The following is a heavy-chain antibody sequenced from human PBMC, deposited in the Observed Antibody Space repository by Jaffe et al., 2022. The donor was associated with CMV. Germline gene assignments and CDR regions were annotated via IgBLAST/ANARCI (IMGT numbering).Heavy chain of an antibody. Sequence: QVQLVQSGAEVKKPGASVKVSCKASGYTFTGYYMHWVRQAPGQGLEWMGWINPNSGGTNYAQKFQGRVTMTRDTSISTAYMELSRLRSDDTAVYYCARDLNSHYYDSSGSDKTSGAFDIWGQGTMVTVSS. CDR2: INPNSGGT. J-gene: IGHJ3*02. V-gene: IGHV1-2*02. D-gene: IGHD3-22*01. CDR1: GYTFTGYY. CDR3: ARDLNSHYYDSSGSDKTSGAFDI.